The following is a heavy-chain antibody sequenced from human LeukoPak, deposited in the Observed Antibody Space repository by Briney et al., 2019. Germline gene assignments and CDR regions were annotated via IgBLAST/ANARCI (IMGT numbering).Heavy chain of an antibody. V-gene: IGHV1-2*02. Sequence: ASVKVSCKASGYTFTGYYIHWVRQAPGQGLEWMGWINPTNGGTNYAQKFQGRVTLSRDTSITTAYMDLSRLRSGDPAVYYCARSRWYQGNSGAYDGFDIWGQGTLVTVSS. CDR1: GYTFTGYY. D-gene: IGHD4-23*01. CDR3: ARSRWYQGNSGAYDGFDI. CDR2: INPTNGGT. J-gene: IGHJ3*02.